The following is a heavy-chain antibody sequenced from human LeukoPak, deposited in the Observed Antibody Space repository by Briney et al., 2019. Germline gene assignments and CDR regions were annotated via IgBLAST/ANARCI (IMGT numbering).Heavy chain of an antibody. CDR1: GFTFSRYS. CDR2: ISSGRSTI. Sequence: GGSLRLSCVASGFTFSRYSMNWVRQAPGRGLEWVSSISSGRSTISSADLVTGRLTTSTDTAKTSLYLQMTRLRAEDTAVYYCARVTDDFWGGYFVDYWGQGKLVTVSS. J-gene: IGHJ4*02. V-gene: IGHV3-21*01. CDR3: ARVTDDFWGGYFVDY. D-gene: IGHD3-3*01.